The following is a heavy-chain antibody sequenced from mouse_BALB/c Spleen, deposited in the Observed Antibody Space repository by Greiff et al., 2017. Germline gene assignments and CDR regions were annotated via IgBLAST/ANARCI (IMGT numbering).Heavy chain of an antibody. CDR2: ISSGGSYT. CDR1: GFTFSSYG. J-gene: IGHJ4*01. CDR3: ARHYDYDDGYYAMDY. Sequence: EVQVVESGGDLVKPGGSLKLSCAASGFTFSSYGMSWVRQTPDKRLEWVATISSGGSYTYYPDSVKGRFTISRDNAKNTLYLQMSSLKSEDTAMYYCARHYDYDDGYYAMDYWGQGTSVTVSS. D-gene: IGHD2-4*01. V-gene: IGHV5-6*01.